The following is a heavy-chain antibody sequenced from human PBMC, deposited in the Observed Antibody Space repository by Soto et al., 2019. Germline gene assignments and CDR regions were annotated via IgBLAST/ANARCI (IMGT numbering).Heavy chain of an antibody. D-gene: IGHD2-15*01. CDR3: ARGDREDILVVVGARPGEYGIDI. CDR2: IAYDGSNA. J-gene: IGHJ6*02. Sequence: RGSLRLSCAASGFTFSAYWMSWVRQAPGKGLECLAVIAYDGSNAFYRDSVKGRFTISRDNSKNTLYLHMNSLRSEDTGVYYCARGDREDILVVVGARPGEYGIDIWGQGTTVTVSS. CDR1: GFTFSAYW. V-gene: IGHV3-30*03.